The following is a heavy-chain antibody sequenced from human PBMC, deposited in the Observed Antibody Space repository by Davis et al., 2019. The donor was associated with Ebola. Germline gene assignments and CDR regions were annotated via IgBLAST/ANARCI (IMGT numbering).Heavy chain of an antibody. Sequence: PGGSLRLSCAASGFTFSSYAMHWVRQAPGKGLEWVAVISYDGSNKYYADSVKGRFTISRDNSKNTLYLQMNSLRAEDTAVYYCATHARGSGWYGDYFDYWGQGTLVTVSS. V-gene: IGHV3-30*04. CDR1: GFTFSSYA. J-gene: IGHJ4*02. CDR3: ATHARGSGWYGDYFDY. CDR2: ISYDGSNK. D-gene: IGHD6-19*01.